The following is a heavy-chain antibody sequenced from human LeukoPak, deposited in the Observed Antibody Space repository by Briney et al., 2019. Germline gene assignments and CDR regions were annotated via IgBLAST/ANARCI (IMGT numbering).Heavy chain of an antibody. CDR2: ISASGGSP. CDR3: AKQGGDYYDTTGKGFDY. V-gene: IGHV3-23*01. D-gene: IGHD3-22*01. J-gene: IGHJ4*02. Sequence: GGSLRLSCVASGFTYSSCAMNLVRQAPGKGLEWVSCISASGGSPYYADSVKGRFTFSRDNSKNTLYLQMNSLRAEDTAIYYCAKQGGDYYDTTGKGFDYWGLGTLVTVSS. CDR1: GFTYSSCA.